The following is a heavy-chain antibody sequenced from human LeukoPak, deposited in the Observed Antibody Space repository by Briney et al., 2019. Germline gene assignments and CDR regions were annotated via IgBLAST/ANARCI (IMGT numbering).Heavy chain of an antibody. CDR2: IQNSGSA. V-gene: IGHV4-59*01. CDR1: GGSIRDFY. CDR3: ASLAVPFGWYGGSYYWYMDV. J-gene: IGHJ6*03. D-gene: IGHD6-19*01. Sequence: SETLSLTCTVSGGSIRDFYWSWIRQSPQRRLEFIGYIQNSGSAEYNPSLKSRVTISVDTSKSQFSLELKSVTAADTAVYYCASLAVPFGWYGGSYYWYMDVWGKGTTVTVSS.